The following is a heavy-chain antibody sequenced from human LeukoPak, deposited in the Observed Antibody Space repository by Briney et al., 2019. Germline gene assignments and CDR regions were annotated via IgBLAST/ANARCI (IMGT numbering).Heavy chain of an antibody. CDR2: INHSGST. J-gene: IGHJ4*02. CDR1: GGSFSGYY. Sequence: SETLSLTCAVYGGSFSGYYWSWIRQPPGKGLEWIGEINHSGSTNYNPSLKSRVTISVDTSKNQFSLKLSSVTAADTAVYYCGGSYCDFWSGYYDYWGQGTLVTVSS. V-gene: IGHV4-34*01. D-gene: IGHD3-3*01. CDR3: GGSYCDFWSGYYDY.